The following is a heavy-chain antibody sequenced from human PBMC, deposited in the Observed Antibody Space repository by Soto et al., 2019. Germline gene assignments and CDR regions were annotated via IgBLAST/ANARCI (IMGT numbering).Heavy chain of an antibody. CDR1: GFTFSSCA. CDR2: ISYDGSNK. J-gene: IGHJ3*02. Sequence: GGSLRLSCAASGFTFSSCAMHWVRQAPGKGLEWVAVISYDGSNKYYADSVKGRFTISRDNSKNTLYLQMNSLRAEDTAVYYCARDGLYAFDIWGQGTMVTVSS. V-gene: IGHV3-30-3*01. CDR3: ARDGLYAFDI.